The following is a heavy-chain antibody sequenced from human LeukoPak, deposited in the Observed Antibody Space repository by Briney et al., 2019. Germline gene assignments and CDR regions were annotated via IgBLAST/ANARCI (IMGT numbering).Heavy chain of an antibody. CDR1: GFTFSSYG. CDR3: AKAEGYCSSTSCYPFDY. J-gene: IGHJ4*02. V-gene: IGHV3-30*02. D-gene: IGHD2-2*01. Sequence: GGSLRLSCAASGFTFSSYGMHWVRQAPGKGLEWVAFIRYDGSNKYYADSVKGRFTISRDNSKNTLYLQMNSLRAEDTAVYYCAKAEGYCSSTSCYPFDYWGQGTLVTVSS. CDR2: IRYDGSNK.